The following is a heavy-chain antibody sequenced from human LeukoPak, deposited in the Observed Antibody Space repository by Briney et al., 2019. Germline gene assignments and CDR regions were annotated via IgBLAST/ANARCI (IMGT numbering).Heavy chain of an antibody. Sequence: ASVKVSCKASGGTFTSYYMHWVRQAPGQGLEWMGIINPSGGSTSYAQKFQGRVTMTRDTSTSTVYMELSSLRSEDTAVYYCAREIYCSGGSCNGVWFDPWGQGTLVTVSS. D-gene: IGHD2-15*01. V-gene: IGHV1-46*01. CDR2: INPSGGST. J-gene: IGHJ5*02. CDR3: AREIYCSGGSCNGVWFDP. CDR1: GGTFTSYY.